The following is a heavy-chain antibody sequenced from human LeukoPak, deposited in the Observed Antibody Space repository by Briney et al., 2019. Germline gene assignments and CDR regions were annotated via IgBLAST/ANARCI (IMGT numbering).Heavy chain of an antibody. CDR2: IYTSGST. D-gene: IGHD3-9*01. CDR1: GGSISSYY. CDR3: ARMGEYYDILTGYYNVAGFDY. J-gene: IGHJ4*02. Sequence: SETLSLTCTVSGGSISSYYWSWFRQPAGKGLEWIGRIYTSGSTNYNPSLKSRVTMSVDTSKNQFSLKLSSVTAADTAVYYCARMGEYYDILTGYYNVAGFDYWGQGTLVTVSS. V-gene: IGHV4-4*07.